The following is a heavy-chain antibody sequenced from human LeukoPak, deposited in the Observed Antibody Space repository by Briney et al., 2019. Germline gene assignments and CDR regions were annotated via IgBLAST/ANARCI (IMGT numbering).Heavy chain of an antibody. Sequence: ASVKVSCKASGYTFTGYYMHWVRQAPGQGLEWMGWIHPNSGGTNYEQKFPGSVTMTRDTTISTANMELIRLGSEERAGFYWARGGGCTIFGGAPRHYYYYGMDVWGQGTTVTVSS. D-gene: IGHD3-3*01. J-gene: IGHJ6*02. CDR1: GYTFTGYY. V-gene: IGHV1-2*02. CDR2: IHPNSGGT. CDR3: ARGGGCTIFGGAPRHYYYYGMDV.